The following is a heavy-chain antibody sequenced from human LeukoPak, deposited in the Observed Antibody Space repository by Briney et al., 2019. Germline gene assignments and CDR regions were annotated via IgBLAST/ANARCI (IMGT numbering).Heavy chain of an antibody. CDR2: INPNSGGT. CDR1: GYTFTGYY. CDR3: ARVPTVRGVMSNWFDP. J-gene: IGHJ5*02. Sequence: VASVKVSCKASGYTFTGYYMHWVRQAPGQGLEWMGWINPNSGGTNYAQKFQGRVTMTRDTSISTAYMELSRLRSDDTAVYYCARVPTVRGVMSNWFDPWGQGTLVTVSS. V-gene: IGHV1-2*02. D-gene: IGHD3-10*01.